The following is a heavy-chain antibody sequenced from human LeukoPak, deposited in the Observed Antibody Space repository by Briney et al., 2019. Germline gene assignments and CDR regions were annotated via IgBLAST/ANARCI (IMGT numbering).Heavy chain of an antibody. D-gene: IGHD2-2*01. CDR1: GGSVSSGSYY. V-gene: IGHV4-39*07. CDR2: INHSGST. J-gene: IGHJ4*02. Sequence: PSETLSLTCTVSGGSVSSGSYYWSWIRQPPGKGLEWIGEINHSGSTNYNPSLKSRVTISVDTSKNQFSLKLSSVTAADTAVYYCARGPRYCSSTSCYRYYFDYWGQGTLVTVSS. CDR3: ARGPRYCSSTSCYRYYFDY.